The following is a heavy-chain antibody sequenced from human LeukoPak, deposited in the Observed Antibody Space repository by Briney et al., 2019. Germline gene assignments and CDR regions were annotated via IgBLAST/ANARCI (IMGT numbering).Heavy chain of an antibody. Sequence: GGSLRLFCAASGFTFSSYWMHWVRQAPGKGLVWVSRINSDGSSTSYADSVKGRFTISRDNSKNTLYLQMNSLRAEDTAVYYCARDHSYGSGSYYYYGMDVWGQGTTVTVSS. J-gene: IGHJ6*02. D-gene: IGHD3-10*01. CDR3: ARDHSYGSGSYYYYGMDV. CDR1: GFTFSSYW. V-gene: IGHV3-74*01. CDR2: INSDGSST.